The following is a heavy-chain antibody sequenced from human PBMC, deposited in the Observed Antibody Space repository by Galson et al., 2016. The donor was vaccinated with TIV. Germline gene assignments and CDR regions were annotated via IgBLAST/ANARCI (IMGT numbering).Heavy chain of an antibody. V-gene: IGHV1-18*04. CDR2: ISSYNGDT. Sequence: SVKVSCKASGYTFRNYGFSWVRQAPGQGLEWLGWISSYNGDTNYAHNLRGRLTMTTDSSTTTASMELRSLRSDDTAVYFCARDRGSMTMILVVEYDYGMDVWGQGTTVTVSS. CDR3: ARDRGSMTMILVVEYDYGMDV. CDR1: GYTFRNYG. D-gene: IGHD3-22*01. J-gene: IGHJ6*02.